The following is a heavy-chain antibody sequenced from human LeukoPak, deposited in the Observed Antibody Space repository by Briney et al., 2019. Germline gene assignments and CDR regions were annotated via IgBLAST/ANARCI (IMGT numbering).Heavy chain of an antibody. J-gene: IGHJ6*03. CDR2: IYYSGST. D-gene: IGHD2-8*01. CDR3: ASFGVLMVYAIPDFHYMDV. CDR1: GGSISSSSYY. Sequence: SETLSLNCTVSGGSISSSSYYWGWIRQPPGKGLEWIGSIYYSGSTYYNPSLKSRVTISVDTSKNQFSLKLSSVAAADTAVYYCASFGVLMVYAIPDFHYMDVWGKGTTVTVSS. V-gene: IGHV4-39*01.